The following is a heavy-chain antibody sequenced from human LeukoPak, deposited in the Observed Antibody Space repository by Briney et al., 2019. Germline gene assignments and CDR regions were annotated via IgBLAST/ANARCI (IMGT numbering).Heavy chain of an antibody. D-gene: IGHD6-6*01. CDR3: ARDKEQLVPDY. CDR1: GFTFSDYY. V-gene: IGHV3-11*04. CDR2: ISGSATIT. J-gene: IGHJ4*02. Sequence: PGGSLRLSCAASGFTFSDYYMTWIRQAPENGLEWVSYISGSATITNYADSVRGRFTISRDNAKNSLYLQMNSLRAEDTAVYYCARDKEQLVPDYWGQGTLVTVSS.